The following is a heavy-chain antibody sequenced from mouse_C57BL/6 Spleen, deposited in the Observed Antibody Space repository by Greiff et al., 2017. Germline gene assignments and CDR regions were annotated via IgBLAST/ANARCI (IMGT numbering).Heavy chain of an antibody. CDR3: ARLSTMVTTRAMDY. CDR1: GYTFTSYW. Sequence: QVQLQQPGAELVMPGASVKLSCKASGYTFTSYWMHWVKQRPGQGLEWIGEIDPSDSYTNYNQKFKGKSTLTVDKSSSTAYMQLSSLTSEDSAVYSCARLSTMVTTRAMDYWGQGTSVTVSS. CDR2: IDPSDSYT. V-gene: IGHV1-69*01. J-gene: IGHJ4*01. D-gene: IGHD2-2*01.